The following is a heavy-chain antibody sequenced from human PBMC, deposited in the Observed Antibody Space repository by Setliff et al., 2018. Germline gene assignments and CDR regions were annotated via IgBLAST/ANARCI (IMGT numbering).Heavy chain of an antibody. CDR3: GRGRFYYDDNDFS. V-gene: IGHV4-4*07. J-gene: IGHJ4*02. CDR1: GGSIRNYY. CDR2: IYTRGSA. Sequence: PSETLSLTCTVSGGSIRNYYWAWIRQPAGKGLEWIGHIYTRGSANYNLSLKSRVTISTDASKNQFSLTLTSVTAADTAMYYCGRGRFYYDDNDFSWGQGTLVTVSS. D-gene: IGHD3-22*01.